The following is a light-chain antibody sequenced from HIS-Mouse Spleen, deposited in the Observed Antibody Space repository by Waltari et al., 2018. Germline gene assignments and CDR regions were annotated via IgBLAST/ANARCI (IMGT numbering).Light chain of an antibody. Sequence: SSELTQDPAVSVALGQTVRITCQGDSLRNYYASWYQQKPGQAPVLVLYGKNNRPSGIPDRFSGSSSGNTASLTITGAQAEDEADYYCNSRDSSGNHWVFGGGTKLTVL. CDR1: SLRNYY. CDR2: GKN. J-gene: IGLJ3*02. V-gene: IGLV3-19*01. CDR3: NSRDSSGNHWV.